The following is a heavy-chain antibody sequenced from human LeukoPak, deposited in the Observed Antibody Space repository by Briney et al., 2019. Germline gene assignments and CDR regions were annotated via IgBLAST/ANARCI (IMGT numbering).Heavy chain of an antibody. CDR2: IDPNSGDT. V-gene: IGHV1-2*02. CDR3: ARSGSVSVASTGNDY. CDR1: GYIFTGYY. Sequence: GASVNVSCKASGYIFTGYYMHWVRPAPGQGLEGMGWIDPNSGDTNYAQKFQGRVTMTRDTSISAAYMELSRLGSDDTAVYYCARSGSVSVASTGNDYWGQGTLVTVSS. J-gene: IGHJ4*02. D-gene: IGHD6-19*01.